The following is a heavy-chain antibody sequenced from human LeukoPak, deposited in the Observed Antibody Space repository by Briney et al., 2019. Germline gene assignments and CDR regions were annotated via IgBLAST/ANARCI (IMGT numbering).Heavy chain of an antibody. CDR2: IYYSGST. D-gene: IGHD3-10*01. CDR1: GGSVSISSYY. V-gene: IGHV4-39*01. CDR3: AKGRYGSGRVHFDP. J-gene: IGHJ5*02. Sequence: SETLSLTCAVSGGSVSISSYYWGWIRQPPGKGLEWIGSIYYSGSTYYNPSLKSRVTISVDTSKNQFSLKLSSVTAADTAVYYCAKGRYGSGRVHFDPWGQGTLVTVSS.